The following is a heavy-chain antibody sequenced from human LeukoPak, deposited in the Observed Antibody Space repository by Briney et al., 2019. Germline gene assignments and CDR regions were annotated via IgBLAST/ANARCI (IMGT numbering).Heavy chain of an antibody. CDR3: ARAAVAAAFDY. Sequence: GRSLRLSCAASGFTFTSYAMHWVRRAPGKGPEWVAVISYDGSNKYYADSVKGRFTISRDNSKNTLYLQMNSLRAEDTAVYYCARAAVAAAFDYWGQATLVTVSS. V-gene: IGHV3-30-3*01. CDR1: GFTFTSYA. CDR2: ISYDGSNK. D-gene: IGHD6-19*01. J-gene: IGHJ4*02.